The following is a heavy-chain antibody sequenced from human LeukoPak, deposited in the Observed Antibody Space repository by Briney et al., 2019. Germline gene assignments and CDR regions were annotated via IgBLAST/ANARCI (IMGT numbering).Heavy chain of an antibody. CDR2: TYHSGST. D-gene: IGHD1-26*01. V-gene: IGHV4-4*02. CDR1: GGSFTSSNW. CDR3: ARALWEPLNY. J-gene: IGHJ4*02. Sequence: SGAVSLPGTVSGGSFTSSNWWTWVRQPPGKGLEWIGETYHSGSTNYNPSLKSRVTISLDKSKNQLSLKLTSVTAADTAVYYCARALWEPLNYWGQGILVTVSS.